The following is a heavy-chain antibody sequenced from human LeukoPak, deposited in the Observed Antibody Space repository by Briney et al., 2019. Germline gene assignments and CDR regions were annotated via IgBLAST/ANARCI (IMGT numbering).Heavy chain of an antibody. V-gene: IGHV3-64D*09. Sequence: GGSLRLSCSASGFTFSRCAMHWVRQAPGKGLEYVSAISSNGGSTYYGDSVKGRFTIPRDNSKNTLYLKMSSLRAEDTAVYYCVKARGIQLWLPGDYWGQGTLVTVSS. D-gene: IGHD5-18*01. J-gene: IGHJ4*02. CDR2: ISSNGGST. CDR3: VKARGIQLWLPGDY. CDR1: GFTFSRCA.